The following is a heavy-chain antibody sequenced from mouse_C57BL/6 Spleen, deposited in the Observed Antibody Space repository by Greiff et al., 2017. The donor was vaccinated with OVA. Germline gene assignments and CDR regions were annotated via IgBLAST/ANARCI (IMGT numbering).Heavy chain of an antibody. D-gene: IGHD2-4*01. J-gene: IGHJ2*01. V-gene: IGHV1-50*01. Sequence: QVQLQQPGAELVKPGASVKLSCKASGYTFTSYWMQWVKQRPGQGLEWIGEIDPSDSYPNYKQKFQGKATLTVDTSSSTAYMQLSSLTSEDSAVYYCAVGDYDNWGQGTTLTVSS. CDR2: IDPSDSYP. CDR3: AVGDYDN. CDR1: GYTFTSYW.